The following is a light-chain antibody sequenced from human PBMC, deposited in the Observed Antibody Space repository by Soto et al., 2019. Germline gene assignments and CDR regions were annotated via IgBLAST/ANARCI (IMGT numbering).Light chain of an antibody. Sequence: QSALTQPASVSGSPGQSITISCTGTSSDIGVYDFVSWYQQHPGRAPQLLIYDVPNRPSGISDRFSGSKSGNTASLTISGLQPEDEADYYCSSYTTSTTRVFGGGTKLTVL. CDR1: SSDIGVYDF. V-gene: IGLV2-14*01. J-gene: IGLJ3*02. CDR3: SSYTTSTTRV. CDR2: DVP.